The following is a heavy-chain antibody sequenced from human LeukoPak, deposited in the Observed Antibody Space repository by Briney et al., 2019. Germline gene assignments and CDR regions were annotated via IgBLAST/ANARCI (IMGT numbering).Heavy chain of an antibody. V-gene: IGHV4-34*01. CDR2: INHSGST. J-gene: IGHJ4*02. Sequence: PSETLSLTCAVYAGSFSGYYWGWIRQPPGKGLEWIGEINHSGSTSYNPSLKSRVTISVDTSKNQFSLKLSSVTAADTAVYYCARLIVGATDFDYWGQGTLVTVSS. CDR1: AGSFSGYY. D-gene: IGHD1-26*01. CDR3: ARLIVGATDFDY.